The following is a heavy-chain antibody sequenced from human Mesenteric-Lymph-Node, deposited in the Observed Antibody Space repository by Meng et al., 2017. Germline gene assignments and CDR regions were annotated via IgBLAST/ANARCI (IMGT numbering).Heavy chain of an antibody. D-gene: IGHD3-3*01. CDR3: ARERGLYSQLDY. CDR2: IYSRGSP. Sequence: SETLSLTCSVSGGSINSGSYSWGWVRQTPGKGLEWIGSIYSRGSPYYSPSFKRRVTVSVDTSKNQVFLEVASVTAADTAVYYCARERGLYSQLDYWGQGTLVTVSS. CDR1: GGSINSGSYS. J-gene: IGHJ4*02. V-gene: IGHV4-39*07.